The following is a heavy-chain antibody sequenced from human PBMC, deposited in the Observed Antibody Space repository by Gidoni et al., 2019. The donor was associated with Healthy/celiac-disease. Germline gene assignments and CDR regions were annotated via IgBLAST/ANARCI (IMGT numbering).Heavy chain of an antibody. CDR2: IYYSGGT. CDR3: ARLWGGGSIAARRGLNGWSDY. J-gene: IGHJ4*02. CDR1: GGSISSSSFY. V-gene: IGHV4-39*01. Sequence: QLQLQESGPGLVKPSETLSLTCTVSGGSISSSSFYWGWIRQPPGKGLEWIGSIYYSGGTYYNPSLKSRVTISVDTSKNQFSLKLSSVTAADTAVYYCARLWGGGSIAARRGLNGWSDYWGQGTLVTVSS. D-gene: IGHD6-6*01.